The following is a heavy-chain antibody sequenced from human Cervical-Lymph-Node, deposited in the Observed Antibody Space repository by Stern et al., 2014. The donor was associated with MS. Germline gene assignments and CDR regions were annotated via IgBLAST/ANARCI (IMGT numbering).Heavy chain of an antibody. J-gene: IGHJ4*02. D-gene: IGHD1-26*01. Sequence: EVQLVESGGGLVQPGRSLRLSCAASGFTFDDYAMHWVRQAPGKGLEWVSGISWNSGSIGYADSVKGRFTISRDNAKNSLYLQMNSLRAEDTALYYCAKGQKVGPLVGARIDYWGQGTLVTVSS. CDR2: ISWNSGSI. CDR1: GFTFDDYA. V-gene: IGHV3-9*01. CDR3: AKGQKVGPLVGARIDY.